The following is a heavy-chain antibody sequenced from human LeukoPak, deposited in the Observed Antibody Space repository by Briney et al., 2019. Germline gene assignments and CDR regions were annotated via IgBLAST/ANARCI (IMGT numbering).Heavy chain of an antibody. CDR1: GFTFSTHA. Sequence: GGSLRLSCAASGFTFSTHAMSWVRQARGKGLEWVSAIRSNGGSQYYAESVKGRFTISRDNSKNTLYLQMNRLGAEDTAMYYCAGPRTLTNDFWGQGTLVSVSS. CDR3: AGPRTLTNDF. CDR2: IRSNGGSQ. V-gene: IGHV3-23*01. J-gene: IGHJ4*02.